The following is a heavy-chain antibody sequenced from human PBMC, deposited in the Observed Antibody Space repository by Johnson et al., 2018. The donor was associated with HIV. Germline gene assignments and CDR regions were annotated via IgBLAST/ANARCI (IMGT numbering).Heavy chain of an antibody. J-gene: IGHJ3*02. CDR1: GFTFSSYW. D-gene: IGHD3/OR15-3a*01. V-gene: IGHV3-7*01. Sequence: VQLVESGGGLVQPGDSLRLSCVASGFTFSSYWMNWVRQTPGKGLEWVANIKQDGSENYYVDSVKGRFTISRDNAKNSLYLQMNSLRAEDTAVYYCAREFGQASSYAFDIWGQGTMVTVSS. CDR3: AREFGQASSYAFDI. CDR2: IKQDGSEN.